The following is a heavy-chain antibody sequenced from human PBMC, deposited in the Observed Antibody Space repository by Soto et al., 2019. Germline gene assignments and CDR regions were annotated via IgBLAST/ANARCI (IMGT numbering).Heavy chain of an antibody. CDR3: ARQRTTVVTQAYFDH. CDR2: IYYSGRT. CDR1: GESISGSSYY. V-gene: IGHV4-39*01. D-gene: IGHD2-21*02. Sequence: SETLSLTCIVSGESISGSSYYWGWIRQPPGTGLEWIGSIYYSGRTYYNPSFKSRVTISIDTSKNQFSLKPSSVTATDTAVYYCARQRTTVVTQAYFDHWGQGALVTVSS. J-gene: IGHJ4*02.